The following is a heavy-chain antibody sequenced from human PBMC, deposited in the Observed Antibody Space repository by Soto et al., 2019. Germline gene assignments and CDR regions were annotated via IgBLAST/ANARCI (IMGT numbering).Heavy chain of an antibody. CDR2: ISPQTGGT. V-gene: IGHV1-2*02. CDR1: GYTFTGYY. D-gene: IGHD1-26*01. J-gene: IGHJ4*02. Sequence: ASVKVSCKGSGYTFTGYYIHWVRQTPGQGPEWMGEISPQTGGTKYAQKYQGRVTMTRDTSITTVYMELSNLSPDDTAVYYCGRGRSGELVIFYWGQGTLVTVSS. CDR3: GRGRSGELVIFY.